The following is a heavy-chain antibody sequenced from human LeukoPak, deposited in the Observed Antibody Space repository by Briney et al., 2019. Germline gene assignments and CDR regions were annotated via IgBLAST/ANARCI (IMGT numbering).Heavy chain of an antibody. CDR2: IYHSGST. D-gene: IGHD1-1*01. J-gene: IGHJ3*02. CDR3: ASTQLDAFDI. CDR1: GYSISSGYY. Sequence: PSETLSLTCTVSGYSISSGYYWGWIRPPPGKGLEWIGSIYHSGSTYYNPSLKSRVTISVDTSKNQFSLKLSSVTAADTAVYYCASTQLDAFDIWGQGTMVTVSS. V-gene: IGHV4-38-2*02.